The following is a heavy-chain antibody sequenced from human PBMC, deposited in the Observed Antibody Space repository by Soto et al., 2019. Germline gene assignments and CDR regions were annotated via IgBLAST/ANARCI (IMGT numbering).Heavy chain of an antibody. D-gene: IGHD3-10*01. Sequence: ASLKVSCKSSGYPFTSYYIHWVRQAPGQGLEWMGIINPSGGSTSYAQKFQGRVTMTRDTSTSTVYMELSSLRSEDTAVYYCARDRGDGYRVYNWLDPWGQGTLVTVSS. CDR2: INPSGGST. J-gene: IGHJ5*02. CDR3: ARDRGDGYRVYNWLDP. CDR1: GYPFTSYY. V-gene: IGHV1-46*01.